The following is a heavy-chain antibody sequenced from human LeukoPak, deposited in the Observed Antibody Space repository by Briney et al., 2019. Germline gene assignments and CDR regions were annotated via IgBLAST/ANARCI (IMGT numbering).Heavy chain of an antibody. CDR3: AELPRSSGWYVGLDY. D-gene: IGHD6-19*01. CDR2: ISYDGSNK. V-gene: IGHV3-30*04. CDR1: GFTFSSYA. Sequence: GGSLRLSCAASGFTFSSYAMHWVRQAPGKGLEWVAVISYDGSNKYYADSVKGRFTISRDNSKNTLYLQMSSLRAEDTAVYYCAELPRSSGWYVGLDYWGQGTLVTVSS. J-gene: IGHJ4*02.